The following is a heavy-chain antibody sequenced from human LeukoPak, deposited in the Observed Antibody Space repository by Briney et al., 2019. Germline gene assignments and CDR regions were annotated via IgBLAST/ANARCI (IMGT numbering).Heavy chain of an antibody. CDR2: IYYSGST. D-gene: IGHD3-10*01. CDR1: GFTVSSNY. CDR3: ARGLTQTKYYSPFGH. J-gene: IGHJ1*01. V-gene: IGHV4-39*07. Sequence: PGGSLRLSCAASGFTVSSNYMSWVRQPPGKGLEWIGSIYYSGSTYYNPSLKSRVTISVDTSKNQFSLKLSSVTAADTAVYYCARGLTQTKYYSPFGHWGQGTLVTVSS.